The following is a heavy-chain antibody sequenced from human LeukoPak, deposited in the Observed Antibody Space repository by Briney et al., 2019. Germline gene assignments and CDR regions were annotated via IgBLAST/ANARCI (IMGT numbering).Heavy chain of an antibody. CDR1: GFTFNNYA. CDR3: ARVEARSYSSSWYSPYYHYMDV. Sequence: PGGSLRLSCAASGFTFNNYAMTWVRQPPGKGLEWVSVISNNGDSTYFAESLKGRFTISRDNSQNTFYLQMNSLRAEDTAVYYCARVEARSYSSSWYSPYYHYMDVWGKGTTVTVSS. J-gene: IGHJ6*03. V-gene: IGHV3-23*01. CDR2: ISNNGDST. D-gene: IGHD6-13*01.